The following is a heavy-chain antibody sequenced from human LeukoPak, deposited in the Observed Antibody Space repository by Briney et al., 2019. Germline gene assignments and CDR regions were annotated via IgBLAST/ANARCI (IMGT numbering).Heavy chain of an antibody. D-gene: IGHD1-7*01. CDR3: ARVHPLGHELHY. Sequence: SQTLSLTLAISGDSFTNNTAGWNWVRQSPSRGLEWLGRTYYRSTWYNDYAESVKSRITITPDTSKNQFSLQLNSVSPEDTALYDSARVHPLGHELHYWGQGTLVTVSS. CDR2: TYYRSTWYN. V-gene: IGHV6-1*01. J-gene: IGHJ4*02. CDR1: GDSFTNNTAG.